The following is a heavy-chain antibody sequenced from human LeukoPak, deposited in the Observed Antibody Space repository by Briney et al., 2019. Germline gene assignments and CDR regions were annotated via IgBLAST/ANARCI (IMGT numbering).Heavy chain of an antibody. CDR2: FDPEDGET. CDR3: ATFNGYSSSWFQAAFDI. CDR1: GYTLTELS. J-gene: IGHJ3*02. Sequence: ASVKVSCKVSGYTLTELSMHWVRQAPGKGLEWMGGFDPEDGETIYAQKFQGRVTMTEDTSTDTAYMELSSLRSEDTAVYYCATFNGYSSSWFQAAFDIWGQGTMVTVSS. D-gene: IGHD6-13*01. V-gene: IGHV1-24*01.